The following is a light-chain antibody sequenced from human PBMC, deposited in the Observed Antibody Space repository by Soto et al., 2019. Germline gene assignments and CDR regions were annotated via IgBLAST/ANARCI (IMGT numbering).Light chain of an antibody. V-gene: IGLV2-8*01. CDR1: SSDVGGYNF. Sequence: QSAPTQPPSASGSPGQSLTISCTGTSSDVGGYNFVSWYQQHPGIAPKLLIYEVTQRPSGVPDRFSASKSGNTASLTVSGLQAEDEADYYCSSYAGSDMGVFGTGTKVTVL. J-gene: IGLJ1*01. CDR3: SSYAGSDMGV. CDR2: EVT.